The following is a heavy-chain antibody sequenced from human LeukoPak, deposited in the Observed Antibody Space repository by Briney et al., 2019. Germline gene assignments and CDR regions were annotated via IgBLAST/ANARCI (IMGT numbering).Heavy chain of an antibody. CDR1: GGSINTYY. Sequence: PSETLSLTCTVSGGSINTYYWSWIRQPPGKGLEWIGYIYYSGTTNYNPSLKSRATMLVDTSKNQFTLKLSSVTAADTAVYYCARSSHCSGGSCYSLTGVGYWGQGTLVTVSS. J-gene: IGHJ4*02. CDR3: ARSSHCSGGSCYSLTGVGY. V-gene: IGHV4-59*01. CDR2: IYYSGTT. D-gene: IGHD2-15*01.